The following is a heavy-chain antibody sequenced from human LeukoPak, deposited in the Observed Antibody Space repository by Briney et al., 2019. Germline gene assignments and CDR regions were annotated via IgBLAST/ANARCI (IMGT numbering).Heavy chain of an antibody. V-gene: IGHV3-33*08. J-gene: IGHJ4*02. CDR3: ARPINYGVDS. D-gene: IGHD3-16*01. CDR2: IWSDGNTK. CDR1: GFTFSTYA. Sequence: GGSLRLSCAASGFTFSTYAMAWVRQAPGKGLEWVAVIWSDGNTKYYGDSVKGRFTISRDNSKNTLYLQMNSLRVEDTAVYYCARPINYGVDSWGQGTLVTVSS.